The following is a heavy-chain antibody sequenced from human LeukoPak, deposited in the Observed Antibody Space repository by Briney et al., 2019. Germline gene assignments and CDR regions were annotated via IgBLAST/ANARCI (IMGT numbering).Heavy chain of an antibody. Sequence: GGSLRLSCAASGFTFSYAWMSWVCQAPGKGLESIGRIKSKTDGGTTDYAAPVKGRFTISRDDSKNTLYLQMNSLKTEDTAVYYCTTDRRPTTVTLGDAFDIWGQGTMVTVSS. D-gene: IGHD4-17*01. J-gene: IGHJ3*02. CDR2: IKSKTDGGTT. CDR3: TTDRRPTTVTLGDAFDI. V-gene: IGHV3-15*01. CDR1: GFTFSYAW.